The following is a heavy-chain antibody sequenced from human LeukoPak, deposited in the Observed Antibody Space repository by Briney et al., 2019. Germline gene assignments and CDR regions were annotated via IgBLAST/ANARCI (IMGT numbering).Heavy chain of an antibody. D-gene: IGHD3-10*01. J-gene: IGHJ4*02. CDR1: GFTFSSYA. V-gene: IGHV3-30-3*01. CDR2: ISYDGSNK. Sequence: GGSLRLSCAASGFTFSSYAMHWVRQAPGKGLEWVAVISYDGSNKYYADPVKGRFTISRDNSKNTLYLQMNSLRAEDTAVYYCASSFHYYGSGSYSFDYWGQGTLVTVSS. CDR3: ASSFHYYGSGSYSFDY.